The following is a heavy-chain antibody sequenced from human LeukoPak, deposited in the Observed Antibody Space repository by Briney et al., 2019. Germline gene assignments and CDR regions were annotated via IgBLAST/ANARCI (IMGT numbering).Heavy chain of an antibody. CDR3: ARVEYSSSWYRDGAGGFYYYYMDV. CDR2: IYYSGNT. CDR1: GGSISSSNYY. J-gene: IGHJ6*03. D-gene: IGHD6-13*01. Sequence: SETLSLTCTVSGGSISSSNYYWGWIRQPPGKGLEWIANIYYSGNTYYNSSLKSRVTISVDTSKNQFSLKLSSVTAADTAVYYCARVEYSSSWYRDGAGGFYYYYMDVWGKGTTVTISS. V-gene: IGHV4-39*07.